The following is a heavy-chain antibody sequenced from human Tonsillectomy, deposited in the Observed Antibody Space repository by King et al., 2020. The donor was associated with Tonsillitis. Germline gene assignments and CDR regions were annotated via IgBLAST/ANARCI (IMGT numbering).Heavy chain of an antibody. V-gene: IGHV4-59*01. CDR2: IFYTGRT. Sequence: VQLQESGPGLVKPSETLSLTCIVSGDFISSYYWSWIRQPPGKGLEWIGYIFYTGRTNYHPSLKSRVTISVDTAKNQFSLKLKSVTAADTAVYYCARDQGANYYFDYWGQGTLVTVSS. CDR3: ARDQGANYYFDY. J-gene: IGHJ4*02. D-gene: IGHD4/OR15-4a*01. CDR1: GDFISSYY.